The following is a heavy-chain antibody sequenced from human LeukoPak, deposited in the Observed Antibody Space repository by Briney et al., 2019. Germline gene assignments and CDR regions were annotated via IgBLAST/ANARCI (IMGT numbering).Heavy chain of an antibody. Sequence: SETLSLTCTVSGGSISSYYWSWIRQPPGKGLEWIGYIYCSGSTNYNPSLKSRVTISVDTSKNQFSLKLSSVTAADTAVYYCARDRWYCSSTSCYNWFDPWGQGTLVTVSS. CDR1: GGSISSYY. D-gene: IGHD2-2*01. CDR3: ARDRWYCSSTSCYNWFDP. V-gene: IGHV4-59*01. J-gene: IGHJ5*02. CDR2: IYCSGST.